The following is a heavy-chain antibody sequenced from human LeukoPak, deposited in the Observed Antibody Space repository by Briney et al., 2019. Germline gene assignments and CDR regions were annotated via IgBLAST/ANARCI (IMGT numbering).Heavy chain of an antibody. V-gene: IGHV3-21*01. CDR3: EQDIGYNTDY. J-gene: IGHJ4*02. D-gene: IGHD5-24*01. Sequence: AGSLRLSCTASGFTFSSYSFYWVRQAPPKGLEWDSSISSSSSYIYYANSVKSRFTIYKDNAKNTLYLQINSLRAEDTAVNYCEQDIGYNTDYWGQGTLVTVSS. CDR2: ISSSSSYI. CDR1: GFTFSSYS.